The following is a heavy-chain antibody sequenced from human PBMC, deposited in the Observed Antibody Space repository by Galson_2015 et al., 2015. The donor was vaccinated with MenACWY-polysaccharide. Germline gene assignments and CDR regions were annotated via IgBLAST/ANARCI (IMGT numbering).Heavy chain of an antibody. D-gene: IGHD2-8*01. V-gene: IGHV3-30*18. Sequence: SLRLSCAASGFTFSSYGMYWVRQAPGRGLEWVEVISYDGSNKYYTDSVKGRFTISRDNSKNTLYLQMNSLRAEDTAVYYCAKNHMLYAIQYYFDFWGQGTLVTVSS. CDR1: GFTFSSYG. CDR3: AKNHMLYAIQYYFDF. J-gene: IGHJ4*02. CDR2: ISYDGSNK.